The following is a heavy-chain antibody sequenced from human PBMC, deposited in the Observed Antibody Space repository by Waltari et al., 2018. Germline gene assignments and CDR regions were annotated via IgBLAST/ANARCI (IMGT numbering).Heavy chain of an antibody. CDR3: ARVKGLGGSDYGMDV. Sequence: QVQLQESGPGLLKPSETLSLTCNVYGGTMGGYYWSWIRQPPGKGLEWIGYMYDRLYIFYNPSLKSRVTMALDVSKNQFFLEMTSVTAADTAMYYCARVKGLGGSDYGMDVWGQGTKVIVS. V-gene: IGHV4-59*01. CDR1: GGTMGGYY. J-gene: IGHJ6*02. D-gene: IGHD3-16*01. CDR2: MYDRLYI.